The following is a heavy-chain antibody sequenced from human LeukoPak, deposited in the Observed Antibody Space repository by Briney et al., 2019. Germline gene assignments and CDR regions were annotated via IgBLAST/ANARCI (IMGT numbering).Heavy chain of an antibody. D-gene: IGHD2-2*01. V-gene: IGHV4-4*07. CDR2: IYTSGST. Sequence: SGTLSLTCTVSGGSISSYYWSWIRQPAGKGLEWIGRIYTSGSTNYNPSLKSRVTMSVDTSKNQFSLKLSSVTAADTAVYYCARDRVVPAATVSLYYYYGMDVWGQGTTVTVSS. CDR1: GGSISSYY. CDR3: ARDRVVPAATVSLYYYYGMDV. J-gene: IGHJ6*02.